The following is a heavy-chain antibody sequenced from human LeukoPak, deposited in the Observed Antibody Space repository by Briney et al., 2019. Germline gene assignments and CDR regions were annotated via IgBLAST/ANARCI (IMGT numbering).Heavy chain of an antibody. D-gene: IGHD3-22*01. Sequence: ASVKVSCKASGYTFTSYDINWVRQATGQGLEWMGWMNPNSGNTGYAQKFQGRVTMTTNTSISTAYMELSSLRSEDTAVYYCARAMIVVGGMDVWGQGTTVTVSS. CDR3: ARAMIVVGGMDV. CDR2: MNPNSGNT. J-gene: IGHJ6*02. CDR1: GYTFTSYD. V-gene: IGHV1-8*01.